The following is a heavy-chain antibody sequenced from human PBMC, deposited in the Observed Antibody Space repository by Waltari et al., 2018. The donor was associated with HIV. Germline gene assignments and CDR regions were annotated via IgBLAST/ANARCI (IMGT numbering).Heavy chain of an antibody. D-gene: IGHD5-12*01. CDR2: IDHRGTT. CDR3: ARGGQRWLQGPHLDC. V-gene: IGHV4-34*01. Sequence: QVQLQQWGAGLLKPSETLSLTCAVYGGSFSGYYWSWIRQPPGKGLEWIGEIDHRGTTNYNSSLKSRVSISVDTSKNQFSLKVSSVTAADTGIFWCARGGQRWLQGPHLDCWGQGTLVSVST. J-gene: IGHJ4*02. CDR1: GGSFSGYY.